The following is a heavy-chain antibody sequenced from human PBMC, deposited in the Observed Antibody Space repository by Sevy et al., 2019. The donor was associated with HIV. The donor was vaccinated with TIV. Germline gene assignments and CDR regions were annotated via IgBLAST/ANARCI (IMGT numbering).Heavy chain of an antibody. J-gene: IGHJ4*02. V-gene: IGHV3-7*01. D-gene: IGHD3-22*01. Sequence: GGSLRLSCAASGFTFSSYWMSWVRQAPGKGLEWVANITQDGSEKYYVDSVKGRFTISTDNSKNSRYLQMNSLRADDTAVYYCGTYYDSSGYFSPVDYWGQGTLVTVSS. CDR2: ITQDGSEK. CDR1: GFTFSSYW. CDR3: GTYYDSSGYFSPVDY.